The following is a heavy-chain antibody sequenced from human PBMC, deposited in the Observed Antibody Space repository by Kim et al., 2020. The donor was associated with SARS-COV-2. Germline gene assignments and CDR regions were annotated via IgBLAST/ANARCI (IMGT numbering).Heavy chain of an antibody. J-gene: IGHJ4*01. CDR1: GFTFDDYA. V-gene: IGHV3-9*01. CDR2: ISWNSGSI. D-gene: IGHD6-13*01. CDR3: AKSQPRYSSSWYYFDY. Sequence: GGSLRLSCAASGFTFDDYAMHWVRQAPGKGLEWVSGISWNSGSIGYADSVKGRFTISRDNAKNSLYLQMNSLRAEDTALYYCAKSQPRYSSSWYYFDYWG.